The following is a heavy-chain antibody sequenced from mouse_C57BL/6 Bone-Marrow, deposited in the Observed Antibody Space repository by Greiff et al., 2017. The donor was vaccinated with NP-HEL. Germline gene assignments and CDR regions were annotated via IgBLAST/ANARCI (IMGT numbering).Heavy chain of an antibody. CDR3: GSGDY. CDR2: ISSGGSYT. D-gene: IGHD1-1*01. CDR1: GFTFSSYG. J-gene: IGHJ2*01. V-gene: IGHV5-6*01. Sequence: EVKLVESGGDLVKPGGSLKLSCAASGFTFSSYGMSWVRQTPDKRLEWVATISSGGSYTYYPDSVKGRFTISRDNAKNTLYLQMSSLKSEDTAMYYCGSGDYWGQGTTLTVSS.